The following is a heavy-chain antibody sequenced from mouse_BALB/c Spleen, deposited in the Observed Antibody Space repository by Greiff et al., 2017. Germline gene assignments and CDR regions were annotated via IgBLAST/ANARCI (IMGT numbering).Heavy chain of an antibody. CDR2: ISSGGSYT. Sequence: DVKLVESGGGLVKPGGSLKLSCAASGFTFSSYTMSWVRQTPEKRLEWVATISSGGSYTYYPDSVKGRFTISRDNAKNTLYLQMSSLKSEDTAMYYCTREDITTVVPDYWGQGTTLTVSS. J-gene: IGHJ2*01. V-gene: IGHV5-6-4*01. CDR3: TREDITTVVPDY. CDR1: GFTFSSYT. D-gene: IGHD1-1*01.